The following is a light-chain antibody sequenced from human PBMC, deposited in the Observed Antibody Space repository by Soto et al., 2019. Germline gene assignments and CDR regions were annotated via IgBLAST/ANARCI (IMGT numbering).Light chain of an antibody. V-gene: IGLV1-40*01. CDR2: ANS. CDR3: QAYDSGRIGLT. Sequence: QSVLTQPPSVSGAPGERITIACTWSNSNIGAGYDVHWYRHLPGAAPKLRLSANSHRPSGVPDRFSGSKSGTSASLAITGLQAEDEADYYCQAYDSGRIGLTFGTGTKLTV. J-gene: IGLJ2*01. CDR1: NSNIGAGYD.